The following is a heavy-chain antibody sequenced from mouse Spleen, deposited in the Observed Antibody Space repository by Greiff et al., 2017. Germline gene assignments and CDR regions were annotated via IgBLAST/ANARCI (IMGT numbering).Heavy chain of an antibody. J-gene: IGHJ4*01. Sequence: QVQLKESGAELARPGASVKLSCKASGYTFTSYGISWVKQRTGQGLEWIGEIYPRSGNTYYNEKFKGKATLTADKSSSTAYMELRSLTSEDSAVYFCARYGNYERAMDYWGQGTSVTVSS. CDR3: ARYGNYERAMDY. CDR2: IYPRSGNT. V-gene: IGHV1-81*01. D-gene: IGHD2-1*01. CDR1: GYTFTSYG.